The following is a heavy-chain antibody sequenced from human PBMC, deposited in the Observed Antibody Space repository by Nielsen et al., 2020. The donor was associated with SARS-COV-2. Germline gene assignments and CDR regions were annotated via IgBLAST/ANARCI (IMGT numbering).Heavy chain of an antibody. Sequence: SGPTLVKPTQTLTLTCTFSGFSLSTSGMCVSWIRQPPGKGLEWIGYIYYSGSTNYNPSLKSRVTISVDTSKNQFSLKLNSVTAADTAVYYCARHAFFAGTSYNWFAPWGQGTLVTVSS. CDR3: ARHAFFAGTSYNWFAP. V-gene: IGHV4-61*08. J-gene: IGHJ5*02. CDR2: IYYSGST. CDR1: GFSLSTSGMC. D-gene: IGHD1-1*01.